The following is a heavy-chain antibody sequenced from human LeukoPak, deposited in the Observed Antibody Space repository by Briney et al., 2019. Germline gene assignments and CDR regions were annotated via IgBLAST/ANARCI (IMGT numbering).Heavy chain of an antibody. Sequence: SETLSLTCAVYGGSFSGYYWSWIRQPPGKGLEWIGEINHSGSTNYNPSLKSRVTISVDTSKNQFSLKLSSVTAADTAVYYCARGVLGELLLPNYWGQGTLVTVSS. CDR1: GGSFSGYY. D-gene: IGHD3-10*01. V-gene: IGHV4-34*01. CDR3: ARGVLGELLLPNY. J-gene: IGHJ4*02. CDR2: INHSGST.